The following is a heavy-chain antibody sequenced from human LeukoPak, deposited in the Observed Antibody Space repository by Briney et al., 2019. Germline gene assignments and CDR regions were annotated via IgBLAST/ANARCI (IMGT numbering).Heavy chain of an antibody. Sequence: ASVEVSCTASGGTFSNLAISWVRQAPGQGLEWMGRIIPTTGLANYAQNFQGRVTIPADKSTSTAYMELSSLRSEDTAVYYCARAPPRLDGYILYYWGQGTLVTVSS. D-gene: IGHD5-24*01. CDR3: ARAPPRLDGYILYY. CDR1: GGTFSNLA. V-gene: IGHV1-69*04. J-gene: IGHJ4*02. CDR2: IIPTTGLA.